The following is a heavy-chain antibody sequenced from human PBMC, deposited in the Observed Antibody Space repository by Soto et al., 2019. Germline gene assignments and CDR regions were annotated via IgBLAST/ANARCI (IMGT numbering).Heavy chain of an antibody. CDR1: GGSFSGYY. D-gene: IGHD2-15*01. Sequence: SETLSLTCAVYGGSFSGYYWSWIRQPPGKGLEWIGEINHSGSTNYNPSLKSRVTISVDTSKNQFSLKLSSVTAADTAVYYCARGYRTFIFVVAAFDYWGQGTLVTVSS. CDR3: ARGYRTFIFVVAAFDY. J-gene: IGHJ4*02. V-gene: IGHV4-34*01. CDR2: INHSGST.